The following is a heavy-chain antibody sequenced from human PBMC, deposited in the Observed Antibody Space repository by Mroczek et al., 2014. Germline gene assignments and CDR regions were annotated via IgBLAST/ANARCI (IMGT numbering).Heavy chain of an antibody. CDR2: INHSGST. D-gene: IGHD6-19*01. CDR3: ARRVIAVAGPRKNAFDI. J-gene: IGHJ3*02. V-gene: IGHV4-34*01. Sequence: QVQLQQWGAGLLKPSETLSLTCAVYGGSFSGYYWSWIRQPPGKGLEWIGEINHSGSTNYNPSLKSRVTISVDTSKNQFSLKLSSVTAADTAVYYCARRVIAVAGPRKNAFDIWGQGQWSPSLQ. CDR1: GGSFSGYY.